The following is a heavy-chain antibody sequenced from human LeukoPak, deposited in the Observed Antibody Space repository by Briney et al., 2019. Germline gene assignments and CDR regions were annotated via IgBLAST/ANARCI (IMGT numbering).Heavy chain of an antibody. CDR3: ARQMTSTRLFDS. Sequence: PGGSLRLSCVASGFMFSDHAFHWFRQSADKGLEWVALIGSDGSKKYYADSVQGRFTVSRENSKNTLFLQMNALRPDDTAVYFCARQMTSTRLFDSWGQGTLVTVSS. CDR1: GFMFSDHA. CDR2: IGSDGSKK. D-gene: IGHD5/OR15-5a*01. J-gene: IGHJ4*02. V-gene: IGHV3-30*04.